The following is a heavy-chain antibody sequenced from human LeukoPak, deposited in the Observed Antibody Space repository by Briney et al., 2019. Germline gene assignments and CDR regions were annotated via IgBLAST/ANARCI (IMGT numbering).Heavy chain of an antibody. V-gene: IGHV3-30*02. CDR3: TKDDYCSSSSCSPSAFDI. Sequence: GGSLRLSCVASGITFSNYGMHWVRQAPGKGLEWVAFIRYDGSDNYSADSVKGRFIISRDNSKSTLYPQMNSLRTEDTAVYYCTKDDYCSSSSCSPSAFDIWGQGTMVTVSS. J-gene: IGHJ3*02. D-gene: IGHD2-15*01. CDR1: GITFSNYG. CDR2: IRYDGSDN.